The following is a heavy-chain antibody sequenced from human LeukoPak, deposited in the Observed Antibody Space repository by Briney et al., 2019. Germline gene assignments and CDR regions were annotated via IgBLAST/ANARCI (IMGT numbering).Heavy chain of an antibody. CDR1: GYIFIDYE. V-gene: IGHV1-8*03. CDR3: ARGRYMDV. J-gene: IGHJ6*03. CDR2: MNPKSGDT. Sequence: ASVKVSCKASGYIFIDYEINWVRQATGQGLEWMGWMNPKSGDTGYEQKFQGRVTITRDSSISTVYMELRSLRSEDTALYYCARGRYMDVWGKGTTVTVSS.